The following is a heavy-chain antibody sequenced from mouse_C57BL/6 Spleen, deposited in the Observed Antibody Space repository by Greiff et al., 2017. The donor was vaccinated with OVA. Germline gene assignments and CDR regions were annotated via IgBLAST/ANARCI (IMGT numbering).Heavy chain of an antibody. D-gene: IGHD1-2*01. Sequence: EVQLVESEGGLVQPGSSMKLSCTASGFTFSDYYMAWVRQVPEKGLEWVANINYDGSSTYYLDSLKSRFIISRDNAKNILYLQMSSLKSEDTATYYCARLAIWYFDVWGTGTTVTVSS. CDR3: ARLAIWYFDV. CDR1: GFTFSDYY. V-gene: IGHV5-16*01. CDR2: INYDGSST. J-gene: IGHJ1*03.